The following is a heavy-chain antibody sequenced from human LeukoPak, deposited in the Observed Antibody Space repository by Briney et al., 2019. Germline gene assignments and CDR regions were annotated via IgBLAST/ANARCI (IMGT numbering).Heavy chain of an antibody. CDR1: GYSISSGYY. CDR3: ARDLLRHYFDY. CDR2: IYHSGST. J-gene: IGHJ4*02. D-gene: IGHD4-17*01. Sequence: SETLSLTCTVSGYSISSGYYWGWIRQPPGKGLEWIGSIYHSGSTYYNPSLKSRVTISVDTSKNQFSLKLSSVTAADTAVYYCARDLLRHYFDYWGQGTLVTVSS. V-gene: IGHV4-38-2*02.